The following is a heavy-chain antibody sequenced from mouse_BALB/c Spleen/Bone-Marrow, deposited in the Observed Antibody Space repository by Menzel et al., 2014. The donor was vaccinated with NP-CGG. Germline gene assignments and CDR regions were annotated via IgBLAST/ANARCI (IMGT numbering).Heavy chain of an antibody. J-gene: IGHJ3*01. D-gene: IGHD2-1*01. CDR2: IDPSDSET. CDR3: ARTYYGNYAWSAY. V-gene: IGHV1-69*02. Sequence: QVQLQQPGAELVKPGAPVKLSCKASGYTFTSYWMNWVKQRPGRGLEWIGRIDPSDSETHYNQKFKDKATLTVDKSSSTAYIQLSSLTSEDSAVYYCARTYYGNYAWSAYWGQGTLVTVSA. CDR1: GYTFTSYW.